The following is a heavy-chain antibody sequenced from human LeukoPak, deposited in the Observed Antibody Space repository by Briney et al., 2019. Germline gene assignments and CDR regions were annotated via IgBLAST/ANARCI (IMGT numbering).Heavy chain of an antibody. J-gene: IGHJ4*02. CDR1: GYTFINYC. D-gene: IGHD3-9*01. CDR2: ICPGDSDT. V-gene: IGHV5-51*01. Sequence: GESLKISCKGAGYTFINYCIGWVRQMPGKGLEWMGIICPGDSDTRYSPSFQGQVTISADKSISTAYLQWSSLKASDTAMYYCARSYYDILTSYSDWGQGTLVTVSS. CDR3: ARSYYDILTSYSD.